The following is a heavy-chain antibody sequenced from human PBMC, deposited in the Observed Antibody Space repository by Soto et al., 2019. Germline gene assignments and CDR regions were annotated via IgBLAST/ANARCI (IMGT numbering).Heavy chain of an antibody. Sequence: PGGSLRLSCAASGFTFSSYGMHWVRQAPGKGLEWVSVIWYDGSNKYYADSVKGRFTISRDNSKNTLYLQMNSLRAEDAAVYYCARRQLTMVRGVIIAPNDGMDVWGQGTTVTVSS. J-gene: IGHJ6*02. D-gene: IGHD3-10*01. CDR2: IWYDGSNK. CDR1: GFTFSSYG. V-gene: IGHV3-33*01. CDR3: ARRQLTMVRGVIIAPNDGMDV.